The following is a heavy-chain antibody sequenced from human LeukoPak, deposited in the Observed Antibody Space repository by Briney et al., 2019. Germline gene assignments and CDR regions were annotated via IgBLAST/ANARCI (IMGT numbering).Heavy chain of an antibody. J-gene: IGHJ4*02. Sequence: GGSLRLSCAASGFTFSSYAMHWVRQAPGKGLEWVAVISYDGSNKYYADSVKCRFTISRDNSKNTLYLQMNSLRAEDTAVYYCARDPSRWLQLSGTDYWGQGTLVTVSS. CDR1: GFTFSSYA. V-gene: IGHV3-30*04. D-gene: IGHD5-24*01. CDR3: ARDPSRWLQLSGTDY. CDR2: ISYDGSNK.